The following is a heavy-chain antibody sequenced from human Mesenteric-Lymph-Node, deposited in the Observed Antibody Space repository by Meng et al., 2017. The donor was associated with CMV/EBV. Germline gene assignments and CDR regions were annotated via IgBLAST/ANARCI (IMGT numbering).Heavy chain of an antibody. CDR1: FSGYY. J-gene: IGHJ4*02. D-gene: IGHD3-3*01. Sequence: FSGYYWSWIRQPPGKGLERIGEINHSGSTNYNPSLKSRVTISVDTSKNQFSLKLSSVTAADTAVYYCARGLSRRVYYDFWSGRGYFDYWGQGTLVTVSS. CDR2: INHSGST. CDR3: ARGLSRRVYYDFWSGRGYFDY. V-gene: IGHV4-34*01.